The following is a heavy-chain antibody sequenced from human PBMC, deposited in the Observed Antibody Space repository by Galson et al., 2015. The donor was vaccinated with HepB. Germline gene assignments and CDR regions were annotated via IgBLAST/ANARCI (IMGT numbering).Heavy chain of an antibody. D-gene: IGHD3-22*01. Sequence: TLSLTCTVSGGSISSGGYYWSWIRQHPGKGLEWIGYIYYSGSTYYNPSLKSRVTISVDTSKNQFSLKLSSVTAADTAVYYCAREMIVAGGVDYWGQGTLVTVSS. V-gene: IGHV4-31*03. J-gene: IGHJ4*02. CDR2: IYYSGST. CDR1: GGSISSGGYY. CDR3: AREMIVAGGVDY.